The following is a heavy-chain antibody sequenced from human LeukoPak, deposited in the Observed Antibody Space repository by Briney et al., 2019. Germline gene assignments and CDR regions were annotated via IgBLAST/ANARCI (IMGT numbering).Heavy chain of an antibody. J-gene: IGHJ6*03. V-gene: IGHV4-59*01. Sequence: SETLSLTCAVSGGSISFYYWSWLRQPPGERLEWIGYIYNSGTTRYNPSLMSRVTISVDTSKNQFSLNLRSVTAADTAVYYCARDSRYSDNSGYYYSHYYMDVWGKGTTVTVS. CDR3: ARDSRYSDNSGYYYSHYYMDV. CDR1: GGSISFYY. D-gene: IGHD3-22*01. CDR2: IYNSGTT.